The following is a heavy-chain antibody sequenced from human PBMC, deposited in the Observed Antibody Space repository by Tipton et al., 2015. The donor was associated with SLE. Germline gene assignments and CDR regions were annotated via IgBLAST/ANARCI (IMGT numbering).Heavy chain of an antibody. D-gene: IGHD6-19*01. CDR3: ARPIGIAVAGTPKSHDAFDI. Sequence: TLSLTCAVYGGSFSGYYWSWIRQPPGKGLEWIGEINHSGSTNYNPSLKSRVTISVDTSKNRFSLKLSSVTAADTAVYYCARPIGIAVAGTPKSHDAFDIWGQGTIVTVSS. CDR2: INHSGST. CDR1: GGSFSGYY. V-gene: IGHV4-34*01. J-gene: IGHJ3*02.